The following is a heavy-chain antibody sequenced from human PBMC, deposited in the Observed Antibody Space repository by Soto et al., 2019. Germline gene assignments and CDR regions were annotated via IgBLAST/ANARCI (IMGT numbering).Heavy chain of an antibody. CDR3: ARANYYDRSGYIYGMDV. V-gene: IGHV3-48*02. Sequence: GGSLRLSCAASGFTFSSYSMNWVRQAPGKGLEWVSYISSSSSTIYYADSVKGRFTISRDNAKNSLYLQMNSLRDEDTAVYYCARANYYDRSGYIYGMDVWGQGTTVTVYS. CDR2: ISSSSSTI. J-gene: IGHJ6*02. D-gene: IGHD3-22*01. CDR1: GFTFSSYS.